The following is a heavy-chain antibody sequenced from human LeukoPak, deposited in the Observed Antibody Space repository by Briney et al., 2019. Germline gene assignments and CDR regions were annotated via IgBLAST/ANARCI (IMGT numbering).Heavy chain of an antibody. CDR1: GGSISSYY. D-gene: IGHD2-21*02. J-gene: IGHJ4*02. CDR2: IYYSGRT. Sequence: SETLSLTCTVSGGSISSYYWSWIRQPPGKGLEWIGYIYYSGRTNYNPSLKSRVTISVDTSKNQFSLKLSSVTAADTAVYYCARHGNPYCGGDCYRGEFDYWGQGTLVTVSS. V-gene: IGHV4-59*08. CDR3: ARHGNPYCGGDCYRGEFDY.